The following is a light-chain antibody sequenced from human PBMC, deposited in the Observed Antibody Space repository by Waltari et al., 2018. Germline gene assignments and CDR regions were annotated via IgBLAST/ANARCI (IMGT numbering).Light chain of an antibody. V-gene: IGLV7-46*01. CDR2: DTS. CDR3: LLSYSGARV. J-gene: IGLJ2*01. CDR1: TGAVTSGHY. Sequence: QAVVTQEPSLTVSPGGTVTLTCGSSTGAVTSGHYPYWFKQKSGQAPRTLISDTSNKHSWTPARFSGSLLGGKAALTLSGAQPEDEAEYYCLLSYSGARVFGGGTKLTVL.